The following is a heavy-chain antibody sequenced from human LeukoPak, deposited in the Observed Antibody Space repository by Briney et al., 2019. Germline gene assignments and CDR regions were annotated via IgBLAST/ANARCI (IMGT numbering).Heavy chain of an antibody. V-gene: IGHV3-30*18. CDR2: ISHDGSIK. CDR3: AKDKRVYSSGWYYLDY. J-gene: IGHJ4*02. Sequence: GESLRLSCSAPGFPFCNYGMHSGRQTPAKVLGREAAISHDGSIKYYADSVKGRITIYKDNSKSTRYLHMHRMRAGDTAVYYCAKDKRVYSSGWYYLDYWGQGTLVTVSS. CDR1: GFPFCNYG. D-gene: IGHD6-19*01.